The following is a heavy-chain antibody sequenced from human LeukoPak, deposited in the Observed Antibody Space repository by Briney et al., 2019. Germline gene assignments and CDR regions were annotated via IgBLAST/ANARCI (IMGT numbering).Heavy chain of an antibody. D-gene: IGHD5-24*01. J-gene: IGHJ4*02. CDR1: GGSISSYY. V-gene: IGHV4-4*09. CDR2: IYTSGST. CDR3: ARADSYRSEIDY. Sequence: SETLSLTCTVSGGSISSYYWSWIRQPPGKGLEWIGYIYTSGSTNYNPSLKSRVTISVDTSKNQFSLKLSSVTAADTAVYYCARADSYRSEIDYWGQGTLVTVSS.